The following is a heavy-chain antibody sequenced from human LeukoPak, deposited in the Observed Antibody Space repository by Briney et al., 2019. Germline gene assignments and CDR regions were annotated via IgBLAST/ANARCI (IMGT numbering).Heavy chain of an antibody. CDR3: AKTPAKVGATTPFDY. V-gene: IGHV3-23*01. CDR2: ISGSGGST. J-gene: IGHJ4*02. Sequence: TGGSLRLSCAASGFTFSSYAMSWVRQAPGKGLEWVSAISGSGGSTYYADSVKGRFTISRDNSKNTLYLQMNSLRAEDTAVYYCAKTPAKVGATTPFDYWGQGTLVTASS. D-gene: IGHD1-26*01. CDR1: GFTFSSYA.